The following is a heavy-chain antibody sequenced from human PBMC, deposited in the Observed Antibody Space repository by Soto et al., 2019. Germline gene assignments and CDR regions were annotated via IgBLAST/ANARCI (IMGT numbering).Heavy chain of an antibody. CDR1: GDSISSRNW. J-gene: IGHJ6*02. CDR2: IFHSGST. D-gene: IGHD2-21*02. CDR3: AREEGDGNYYYYGVDV. Sequence: PSETLSLTCAVSGDSISSRNWWSWVRQSPEKGLEWIGHIFHSGSTNYNPSLKSRVTISVDKSQNQFSLKMNSVTAADTAVYYCAREEGDGNYYYYGVDVWGQGTTVTVSS. V-gene: IGHV4-4*02.